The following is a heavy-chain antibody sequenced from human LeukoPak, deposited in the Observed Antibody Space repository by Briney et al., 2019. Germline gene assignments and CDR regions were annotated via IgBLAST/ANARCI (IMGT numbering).Heavy chain of an antibody. V-gene: IGHV4-39*01. J-gene: IGHJ3*02. CDR2: MHYSGNT. CDR3: ARSMRVVVIPSAQAFDI. D-gene: IGHD2-15*01. Sequence: PSETLSLTCTVSGGSISSGGYYWSWIRQHPGKGLEWIGSMHYSGNTYYTPSLKSRVTISVDTSKNQFSLELSSVTAADTAVYYCARSMRVVVIPSAQAFDIWGQGTMVTVSS. CDR1: GGSISSGGYY.